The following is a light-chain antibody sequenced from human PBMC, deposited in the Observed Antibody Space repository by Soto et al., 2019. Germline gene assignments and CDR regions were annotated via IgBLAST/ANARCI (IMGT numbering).Light chain of an antibody. CDR1: SSNIGAGYD. CDR3: QSYDSSLSGYVV. J-gene: IGLJ2*01. V-gene: IGLV1-40*01. Sequence: QSVLTQPPSVSGAPGQRVTISCTGSSSNIGAGYDVHWYQQLPGTAPKLLIYGNSNRPSGVPDRFSGSKSGTSASLAITGLQAEDEADYYYQSYDSSLSGYVVVGGGTKLTVL. CDR2: GNS.